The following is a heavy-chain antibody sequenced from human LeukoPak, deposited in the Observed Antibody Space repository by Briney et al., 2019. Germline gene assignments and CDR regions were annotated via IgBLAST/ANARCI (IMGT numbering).Heavy chain of an antibody. J-gene: IGHJ6*02. CDR3: AREVGYYGSGTYYGMDV. D-gene: IGHD3-10*01. Sequence: GASVKVSCKASGYTFTSYDMHGVRQAPGQGLEWMGIINPSGGSTSYAQKFQGRVTMTRDTSTSTVYMELSSLRSEDTAVYYCAREVGYYGSGTYYGMDVWGQGTTVTVSS. CDR1: GYTFTSYD. V-gene: IGHV1-46*01. CDR2: INPSGGST.